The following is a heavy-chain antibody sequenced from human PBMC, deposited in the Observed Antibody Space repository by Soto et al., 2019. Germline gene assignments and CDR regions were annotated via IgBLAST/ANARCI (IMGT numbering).Heavy chain of an antibody. Sequence: SVKVSCKASGGTFSSYAISWVRQAPGQGLEWMGGIIPIFGTANYAQKFQGRVTITADESTSTAYMELSSLRSEDTAVYYCARDYSILNTAMVTWFDPWGQGTLVTVS. CDR2: IIPIFGTA. CDR3: ARDYSILNTAMVTWFDP. CDR1: GGTFSSYA. V-gene: IGHV1-69*13. D-gene: IGHD5-18*01. J-gene: IGHJ5*02.